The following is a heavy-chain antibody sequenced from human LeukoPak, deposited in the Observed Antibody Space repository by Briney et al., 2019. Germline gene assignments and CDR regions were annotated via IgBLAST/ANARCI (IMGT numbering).Heavy chain of an antibody. J-gene: IGHJ6*03. Sequence: ASETLSLTCTVSGYSISSGYYWGWIRQPPGKGLEWIGHIYTSGSTNYNPSLKSRVTISVDTSKNQFSLKLSSVTAADTAVYYCARVPDYYYYYYMDVWGKGTTVTISS. V-gene: IGHV4-38-2*02. CDR2: IYTSGST. CDR3: ARVPDYYYYYYMDV. CDR1: GYSISSGYY.